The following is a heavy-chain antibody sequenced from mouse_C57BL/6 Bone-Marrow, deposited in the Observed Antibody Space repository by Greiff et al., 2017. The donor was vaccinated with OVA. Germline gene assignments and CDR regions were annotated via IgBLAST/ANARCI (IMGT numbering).Heavy chain of an antibody. CDR3: TRAYYSNFNFDY. D-gene: IGHD2-5*01. CDR2: ISSGGDYI. V-gene: IGHV5-9-1*02. CDR1: GFTFSSYA. Sequence: EVQVVESGEGLVKPGGSLKLSCAASGFTFSSYAMSWVRQTPEKRLEWVAYISSGGDYIYYADTVKGRFTISRDNARNTLYLQMSSLKSEDTAMYYCTRAYYSNFNFDYWGQGTTLTVSS. J-gene: IGHJ2*01.